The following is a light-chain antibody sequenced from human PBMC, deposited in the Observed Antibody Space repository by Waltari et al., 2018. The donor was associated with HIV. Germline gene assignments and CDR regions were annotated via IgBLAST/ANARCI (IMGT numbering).Light chain of an antibody. Sequence: QSALTQPASVSGSPGQSITISCSGASTDIGASDYVSWYRQLPNRAPRLILYECKKRPSGVSSRFSGSKSGNTASLTISGLQVEDEAVYFCSSYSTGDTLVLFGGGTRLTVL. CDR3: SSYSTGDTLVL. J-gene: IGLJ2*01. CDR1: STDIGASDY. V-gene: IGLV2-14*01. CDR2: ECK.